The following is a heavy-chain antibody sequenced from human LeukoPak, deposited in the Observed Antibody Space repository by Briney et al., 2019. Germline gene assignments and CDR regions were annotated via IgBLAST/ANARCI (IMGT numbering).Heavy chain of an antibody. J-gene: IGHJ4*02. D-gene: IGHD6-19*01. CDR2: IYSGGST. CDR1: GFTVSSNY. CDR3: AKGRGAVAVGYFDY. V-gene: IGHV3-53*01. Sequence: GGSLRLSCAASGFTVSSNYMSWVRQAPGKGLEWVSVIYSGGSTYYADSVKGRFTISRDNSKNTLYLQMNSLRAEDTAVYYCAKGRGAVAVGYFDYWGQGTLVTVSS.